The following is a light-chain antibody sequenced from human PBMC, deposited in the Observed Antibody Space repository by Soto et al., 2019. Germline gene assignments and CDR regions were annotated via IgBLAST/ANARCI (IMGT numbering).Light chain of an antibody. CDR3: QQYGSSPRGT. J-gene: IGKJ1*01. CDR2: GAS. CDR1: QSVSGSY. Sequence: EIVLTHSPDTLSLSPGERATLSCRASQSVSGSYLAWYQQKPGQAPSLLIYGASSRATGIPDRFSGSGSGTDFTLTISRLEPEDFAVYYCQQYGSSPRGTFGQGTKVDIK. V-gene: IGKV3-20*01.